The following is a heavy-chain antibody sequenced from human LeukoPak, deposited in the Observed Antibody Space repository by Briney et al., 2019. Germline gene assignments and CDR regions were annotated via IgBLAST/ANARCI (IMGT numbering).Heavy chain of an antibody. J-gene: IGHJ5*01. CDR2: IYPGNSDT. D-gene: IGHD3-16*01. Sequence: GEPLKISCKVSGNTFADYWVAWVRQMPGKGLEWMGIIYPGNSDTRYSPPFQGHVTISADKSIGTAYLHWSSLEASDTAIYFCARQTYDYWMDSWGQGTLVTVSS. CDR1: GNTFADYW. CDR3: ARQTYDYWMDS. V-gene: IGHV5-51*01.